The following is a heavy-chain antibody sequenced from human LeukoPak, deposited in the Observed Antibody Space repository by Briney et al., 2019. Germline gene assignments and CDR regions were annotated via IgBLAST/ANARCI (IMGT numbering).Heavy chain of an antibody. CDR3: AREHDSSGYWVHWFDP. CDR1: GYTFTGYY. Sequence: ASVKVSCKASGYTFTGYYMHWVRQAPGQGLEWMGWINPNSGGTNYAQKFRGRVTMTRDTSISTAYMELSRLRSDDTAVYYCAREHDSSGYWVHWFDPWGQGTLVTVSS. CDR2: INPNSGGT. V-gene: IGHV1-2*02. J-gene: IGHJ5*02. D-gene: IGHD3-22*01.